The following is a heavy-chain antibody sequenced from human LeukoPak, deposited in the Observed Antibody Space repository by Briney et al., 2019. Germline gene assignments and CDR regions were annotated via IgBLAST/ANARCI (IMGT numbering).Heavy chain of an antibody. CDR2: IKYDGSET. V-gene: IGHV3-7*01. CDR1: GFTFSGAW. CDR3: ARKNDFDI. J-gene: IGHJ3*02. Sequence: GGSLRLSCAASGFTFSGAWMSWVRQAPGKGLEWVANIKYDGSETYYVDSVKGRFTISRDNAKNSLYLQMSSLRAEGTAVYYCARKNDFDIWGQGTMVTVSS.